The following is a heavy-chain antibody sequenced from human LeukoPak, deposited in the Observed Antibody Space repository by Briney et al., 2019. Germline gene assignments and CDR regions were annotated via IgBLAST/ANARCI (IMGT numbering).Heavy chain of an antibody. J-gene: IGHJ4*02. V-gene: IGHV3-48*04. CDR3: ARGSSSGRGALDY. Sequence: GGSLRLSCAASGFTFRSYSMSWVRQAPGKGLVWVSYISSSNTSIYYGDSVKGRFTISRDNAENSLYLQMNSLRAEDTAVYYCARGSSSGRGALDYWGQGTLVTVSS. CDR2: ISSSNTSI. D-gene: IGHD6-6*01. CDR1: GFTFRSYS.